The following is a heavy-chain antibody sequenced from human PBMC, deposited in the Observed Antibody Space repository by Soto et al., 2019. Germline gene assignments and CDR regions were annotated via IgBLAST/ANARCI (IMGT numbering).Heavy chain of an antibody. CDR2: IYYSGST. J-gene: IGHJ4*02. D-gene: IGHD3-10*01. CDR3: ARITYGSGSPTVDY. Sequence: QVQLQESGPGLVKPSQTLSLTCTVSGGSISSGDYYWSWIRQHPGKGLEWIGYIYYSGSTYYNPSIKNRDTISVDTYTNQFSLKLSAVTGADTAVYYWARITYGSGSPTVDYWGQGPLVTVSS. CDR1: GGSISSGDYY. V-gene: IGHV4-30-4*01.